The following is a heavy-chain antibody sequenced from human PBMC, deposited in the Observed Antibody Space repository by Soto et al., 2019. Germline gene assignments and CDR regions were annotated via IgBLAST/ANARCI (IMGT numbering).Heavy chain of an antibody. Sequence: SETLSLTCTVSGGSPSNSYWSWIRQPPGKGLEWIGFISYSGTTHYSASLRSRVSISVDTSKNQFSLDLSSVTAADTAVYYCGTMGTPVTGLYYFDYWGQGTLVTVSS. D-gene: IGHD4-17*01. CDR1: GGSPSNSY. CDR3: GTMGTPVTGLYYFDY. V-gene: IGHV4-30-4*01. J-gene: IGHJ4*02. CDR2: ISYSGTT.